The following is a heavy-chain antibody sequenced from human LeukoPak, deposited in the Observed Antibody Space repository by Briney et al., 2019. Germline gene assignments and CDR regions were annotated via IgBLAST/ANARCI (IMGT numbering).Heavy chain of an antibody. CDR2: IYPGDSDT. D-gene: IGHD1-1*01. CDR1: GYRFTYYW. J-gene: IGHJ4*02. CDR3: ARQDGNSKYYFDY. Sequence: GESLKISCKGSGYRFTYYWIGWVRPMPGKGLEWMGIIYPGDSDTRYRPSFQGQVTISVDKSISTAYLQWSSLKASDTAMYYCARQDGNSKYYFDYWGQGTLVTVSS. V-gene: IGHV5-51*01.